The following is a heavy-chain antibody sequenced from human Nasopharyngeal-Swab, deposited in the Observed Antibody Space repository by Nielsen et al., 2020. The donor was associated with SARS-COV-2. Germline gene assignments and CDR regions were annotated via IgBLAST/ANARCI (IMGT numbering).Heavy chain of an antibody. CDR2: IYTSGST. V-gene: IGHV4-4*07. Sequence: SETLSLTCTVSGGSISSYYWSWIRQPAGKGLEWIGRIYTSGSTNYNPSLKSRVTISVDTSKNQFSLKLSSVTAADTAVYYCARVAYYGSGSYYYYYYGMDVWGQGTTVTVSS. CDR3: ARVAYYGSGSYYYYYYGMDV. D-gene: IGHD3-10*01. J-gene: IGHJ6*02. CDR1: GGSISSYY.